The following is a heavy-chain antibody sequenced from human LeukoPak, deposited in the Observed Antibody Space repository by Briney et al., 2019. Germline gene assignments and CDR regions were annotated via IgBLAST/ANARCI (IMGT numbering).Heavy chain of an antibody. CDR1: GYTFTSYD. CDR2: MNPNSGNT. V-gene: IGHV1-8*01. J-gene: IGHJ6*02. D-gene: IGHD3-9*01. CDR3: AIPTYHYDILTGYGMDV. Sequence: ASVKVSCKASGYTFTSYDINWVRQATGQGLEWIGWMNPNSGNTGYAQKFQGRVTMTRNTPISTAYMELSSLRSEDTAVYYCAIPTYHYDILTGYGMDVWGQGTTVTVSS.